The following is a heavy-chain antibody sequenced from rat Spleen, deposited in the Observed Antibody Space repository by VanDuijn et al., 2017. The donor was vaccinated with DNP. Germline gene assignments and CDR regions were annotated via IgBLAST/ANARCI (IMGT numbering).Heavy chain of an antibody. V-gene: IGHV2S8*01. D-gene: IGHD1-12*03. CDR3: ARSPMVILYWYFDF. J-gene: IGHJ1*01. CDR1: GFSVTSYG. CDR2: ISSGGST. Sequence: QVQLKESGPGLVQPSQTLSLTCTVSGFSVTSYGVSWVRQFPGKGLEWIVAISSGGSTYYNSALKSRLSISRDTSKSQVFLKMNSLQPEDTAMFFCARSPMVILYWYFDFWGPGTMVTVSS.